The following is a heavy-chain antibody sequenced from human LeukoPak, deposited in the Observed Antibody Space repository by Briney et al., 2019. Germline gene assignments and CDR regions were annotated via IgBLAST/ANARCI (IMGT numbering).Heavy chain of an antibody. CDR3: ARVYDSSGYYSGDWFDP. D-gene: IGHD3-22*01. J-gene: IGHJ5*02. CDR2: INPNSGGT. Sequence: ASVKVSCKASGYTFTSYDINWVRQATGQGLEWMGWINPNSGGTNYAQKFQGRVTMTRDTSISTAYMELSRLRSDDTAVYYCARVYDSSGYYSGDWFDPWGQGTLVTVSS. CDR1: GYTFTSYD. V-gene: IGHV1-2*02.